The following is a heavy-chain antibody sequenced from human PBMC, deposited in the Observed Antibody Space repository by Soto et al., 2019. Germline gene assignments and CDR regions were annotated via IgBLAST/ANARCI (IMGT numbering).Heavy chain of an antibody. CDR2: IYYTGTT. J-gene: IGHJ4*02. D-gene: IGHD6-13*01. CDR1: SGSISSNSFY. V-gene: IGHV4-39*01. Sequence: QLQLQESGPGLMKPSETLSLTCTVSSGSISSNSFYWGWIRQPPGKGLEWIGSIYYTGTTYYNPSLMSLVSTSIDTSKNQCSLKLNSVTAADTAVYYCARQGKTSSWHVHWGQGTLITVSS. CDR3: ARQGKTSSWHVH.